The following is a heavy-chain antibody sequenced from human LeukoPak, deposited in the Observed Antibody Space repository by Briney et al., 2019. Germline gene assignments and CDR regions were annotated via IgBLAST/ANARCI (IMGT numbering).Heavy chain of an antibody. V-gene: IGHV3-23*01. J-gene: IGHJ4*02. Sequence: GGSLRLSCAVSGVTLSNYGMSWVRQAPGKGLEWVAGISGSGGSTNYADSVKGRFTISRDNRKNTLYLQMNSLRAEDTAVYFCAKRGVVIRVILVGFHKEAYYFDSWGQGALVTVSS. D-gene: IGHD3-22*01. CDR1: GVTLSNYG. CDR3: AKRGVVIRVILVGFHKEAYYFDS. CDR2: ISGSGGST.